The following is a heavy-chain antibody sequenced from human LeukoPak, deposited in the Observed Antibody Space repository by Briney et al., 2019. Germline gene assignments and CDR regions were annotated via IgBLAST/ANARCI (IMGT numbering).Heavy chain of an antibody. CDR2: ISGSGGST. Sequence: PGGSLRLSCAASGFTFSSYAMSWVRQAPGKGLEWVSAISGSGGSTYYADSVKGRFTISRDNTKQSLYLQMNGLRAEDTAMYYCAKDENYCSSPVCYDVFDIWGQGTMVTVSS. CDR1: GFTFSSYA. CDR3: AKDENYCSSPVCYDVFDI. J-gene: IGHJ3*02. D-gene: IGHD2-2*01. V-gene: IGHV3-23*01.